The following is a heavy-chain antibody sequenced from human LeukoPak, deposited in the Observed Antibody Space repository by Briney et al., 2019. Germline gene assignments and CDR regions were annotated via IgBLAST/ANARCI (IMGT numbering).Heavy chain of an antibody. CDR3: ARLNGDYGSDYNYYYGMDV. J-gene: IGHJ6*02. V-gene: IGHV4-34*01. CDR2: IDHSGGT. Sequence: PSETLSLTCAVYGGSFSGYYWSWIRQPPGKGLEWIGEIDHSGGTNYNSSLKSRVTISVDTSKNQFSQKLSSVTAADTAVYYCARLNGDYGSDYNYYYGMDVWGQGTTVNVSS. D-gene: IGHD4-17*01. CDR1: GGSFSGYY.